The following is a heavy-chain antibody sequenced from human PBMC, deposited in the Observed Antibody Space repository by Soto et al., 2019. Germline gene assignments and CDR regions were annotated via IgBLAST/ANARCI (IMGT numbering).Heavy chain of an antibody. CDR2: IYSGGST. D-gene: IGHD2-8*01. CDR1: GFTVSSNY. Sequence: GGSLRLSCAASGFTVSSNYMSWVRQAPGKGLEWVSVIYSGGSTYYADSVKGRFTISIDNSKNTLYLQMNSLRAEDTAVYYCARDGDCTNGVCYTPIYYWGQGTLVTVSS. V-gene: IGHV3-53*01. CDR3: ARDGDCTNGVCYTPIYY. J-gene: IGHJ4*02.